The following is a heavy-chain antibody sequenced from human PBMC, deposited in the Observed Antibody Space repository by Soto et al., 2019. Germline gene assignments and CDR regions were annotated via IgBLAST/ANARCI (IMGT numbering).Heavy chain of an antibody. D-gene: IGHD2-8*01. Sequence: PGESLKISCKGSGYSFTSYWIGWVRQMPGKGLEWMGIIYPGDSDTRYSPSFQGQVTISADKSISTAYLQWSSLKASDTAMYYCARQYCTNGVCWANHLDYWGQGTLVTVSS. CDR3: ARQYCTNGVCWANHLDY. CDR1: GYSFTSYW. V-gene: IGHV5-51*01. J-gene: IGHJ4*02. CDR2: IYPGDSDT.